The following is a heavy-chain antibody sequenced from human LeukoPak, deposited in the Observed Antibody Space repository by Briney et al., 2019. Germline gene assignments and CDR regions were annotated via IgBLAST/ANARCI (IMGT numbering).Heavy chain of an antibody. D-gene: IGHD3-16*02. CDR2: ITSTSSYI. Sequence: GSLRLSCAASGLTFTSYSMNWVRQAPGKGLEWVSSITSTSSYIYYADSVKGRFAISRDNAKNSLYLQMNSLRAEDTAVYYCARGVIGVNYFDYWGQGTLVTVSS. V-gene: IGHV3-21*01. CDR1: GLTFTSYS. J-gene: IGHJ4*02. CDR3: ARGVIGVNYFDY.